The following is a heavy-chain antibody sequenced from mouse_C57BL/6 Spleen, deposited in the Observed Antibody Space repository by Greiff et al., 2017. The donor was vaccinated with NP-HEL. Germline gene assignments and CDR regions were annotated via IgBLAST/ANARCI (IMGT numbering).Heavy chain of an antibody. CDR2: IRLKSDNYAT. CDR1: GFTFSNYW. J-gene: IGHJ4*01. D-gene: IGHD1-2*01. CDR3: TSFGAGYYAMDY. Sequence: DVQLQESGGGLVQPGGSMKLSCVASGFTFSNYWMNWVRQSPEKGLEWVAQIRLKSDNYATHYAESVKGRFTISRDDSKSSVYLQMNNLRAEDTGIYYCTSFGAGYYAMDYWGQGTSVTVSS. V-gene: IGHV6-3*01.